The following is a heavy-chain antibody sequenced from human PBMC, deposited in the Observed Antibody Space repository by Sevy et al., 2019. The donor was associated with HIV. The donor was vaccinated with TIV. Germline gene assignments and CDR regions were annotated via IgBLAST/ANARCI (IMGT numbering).Heavy chain of an antibody. V-gene: IGHV3-23*01. CDR2: FSFGCGRI. CDR3: AREGCTQPHDY. Sequence: GGSLRLSCAASGFTFAKYNMSWLRQAPGKGLEWVSTFSFGCGRINYADSVKGRFTISRDDSKNTLYLQMNSLRAEDTATYFCAREGCTQPHDYWGQGTLVTVSS. J-gene: IGHJ4*02. CDR1: GFTFAKYN.